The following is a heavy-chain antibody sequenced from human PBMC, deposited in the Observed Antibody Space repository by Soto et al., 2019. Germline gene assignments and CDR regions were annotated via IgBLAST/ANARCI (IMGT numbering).Heavy chain of an antibody. Sequence: GGSLRLSCAASGFTFSDYYMSWIRQAPGKGLEWVSYISSSSSYTNYADSVKGRFTISRDNAKNSLYLQMNSLRAEDTAVYYCAREGRGYSDSSGYYLGAFDIWGQGTMVTVSS. V-gene: IGHV3-11*06. CDR3: AREGRGYSDSSGYYLGAFDI. D-gene: IGHD3-22*01. CDR2: ISSSSSYT. J-gene: IGHJ3*02. CDR1: GFTFSDYY.